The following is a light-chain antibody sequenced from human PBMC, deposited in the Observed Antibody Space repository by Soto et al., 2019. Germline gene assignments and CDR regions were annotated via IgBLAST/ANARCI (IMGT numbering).Light chain of an antibody. CDR1: QSVSSY. J-gene: IGKJ5*01. CDR3: QQYGSSLIT. Sequence: EIVLTQSPATLSLSPGERATLSCRASQSVSSYLLWYQQKPGQAPRLLIYGASSRATGIPDRFSGSGSGTDFTLTISRLEPEDFAVYYCQQYGSSLITFGQGTRLEIK. V-gene: IGKV3-20*01. CDR2: GAS.